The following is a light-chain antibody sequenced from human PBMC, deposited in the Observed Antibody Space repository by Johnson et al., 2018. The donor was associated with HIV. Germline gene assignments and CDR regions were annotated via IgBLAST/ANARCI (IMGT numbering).Light chain of an antibody. Sequence: QSALTQPPSVSAAPGQRVTISCSGSSSNIGKNYVSWYQQLPGTAPKLLISDNDKRPSGIPDRFYGSKSGASATLDIPGLQTGDEADYYCGTWDNSLNVYVFGTGTKVTVL. CDR2: DND. V-gene: IGLV1-51*01. J-gene: IGLJ1*01. CDR3: GTWDNSLNVYV. CDR1: SSNIGKNY.